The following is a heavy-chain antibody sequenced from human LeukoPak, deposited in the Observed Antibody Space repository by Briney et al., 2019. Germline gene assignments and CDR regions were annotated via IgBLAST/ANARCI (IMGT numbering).Heavy chain of an antibody. V-gene: IGHV4-59*01. CDR2: IYYSGST. CDR1: GGSISNYY. CDR3: ARMDYGDYQVWYFDY. Sequence: SETLSLTCTVSGGSISNYYWSWIRQPPGKGLEWIGYIYYSGSTNYHPSLKSRVNISLDTSKNQFSLKLNSVTAADTAVYYCARMDYGDYQVWYFDYWGQGTLVTVSS. J-gene: IGHJ4*02. D-gene: IGHD4-17*01.